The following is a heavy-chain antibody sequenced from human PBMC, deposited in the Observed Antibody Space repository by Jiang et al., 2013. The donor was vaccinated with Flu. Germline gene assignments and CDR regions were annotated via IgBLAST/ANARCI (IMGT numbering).Heavy chain of an antibody. V-gene: IGHV4-59*01. CDR1: GGSISSYY. CDR3: ARGGTVPLYGMDV. CDR2: IYYSGST. J-gene: IGHJ6*02. D-gene: IGHD2-2*01. Sequence: GPGLVKPSETLSLTCTVSGGSISSYYWSWIRQPPGKGLEWIGYIYYSGSTNYNPSLKSRVTISVDTSKNQFSLKLSSVTAADTAVYYCARGGTVPLYGMDVWGQGTTVTVSS.